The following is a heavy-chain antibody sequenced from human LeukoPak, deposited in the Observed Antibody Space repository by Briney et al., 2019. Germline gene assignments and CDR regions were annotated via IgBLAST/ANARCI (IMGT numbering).Heavy chain of an antibody. J-gene: IGHJ4*02. CDR3: ATVTPKWVGIVATIKEGFDY. CDR1: GYTLTELS. D-gene: IGHD5-12*01. CDR2: FDPEDGET. V-gene: IGHV1-24*01. Sequence: ASVKVSCKVSGYTLTELSMHWVRQAPGKGLEWMGGFDPEDGETIYAQKFQGRVTMTEDTSTDTAYMELSSLRSEDTAVYYCATVTPKWVGIVATIKEGFDYWGQGTLVTVSS.